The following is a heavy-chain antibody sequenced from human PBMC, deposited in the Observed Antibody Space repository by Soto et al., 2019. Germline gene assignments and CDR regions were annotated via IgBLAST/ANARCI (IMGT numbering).Heavy chain of an antibody. CDR3: ARGSDYSSSFGNDY. V-gene: IGHV4-34*01. CDR1: GGSFSGYY. CDR2: INHSGST. Sequence: PAETLSLTCAVYGGSFSGYYWSWIRQPPGKGLEWVGEINHSGSTNYNPALKSRVTISVHTSKHQSSLKLSSVTAADTAVYYCARGSDYSSSFGNDYRGQGTLVTVPS. D-gene: IGHD6-6*01. J-gene: IGHJ4*02.